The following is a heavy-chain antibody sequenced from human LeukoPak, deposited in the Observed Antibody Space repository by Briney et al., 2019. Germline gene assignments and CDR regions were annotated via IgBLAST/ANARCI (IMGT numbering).Heavy chain of an antibody. CDR3: AKDIQRTVSWRHHDYYYGMDV. V-gene: IGHV3-43*02. Sequence: GGSLRLSCAASGFTFDDYAMHWVRQAPGKGLEWVSLISGDGGSTYYADSVKGRFTISRDNSKNPLYLQMNSLRTEDTALYYCAKDIQRTVSWRHHDYYYGMDVWGQGTTVTVSS. D-gene: IGHD6-13*01. J-gene: IGHJ6*02. CDR2: ISGDGGST. CDR1: GFTFDDYA.